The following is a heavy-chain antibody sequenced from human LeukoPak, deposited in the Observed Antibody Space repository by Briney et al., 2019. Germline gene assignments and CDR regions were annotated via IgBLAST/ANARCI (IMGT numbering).Heavy chain of an antibody. D-gene: IGHD3-3*01. J-gene: IGHJ3*02. Sequence: ASVKVFCKASGYTFTGYYMHWVRQAPGQGLEWMGWINPNSGGTNYAQKFQGRVTMTRDTSISTAYMELSRLRSDDTAVYYCARENGFWSGYPHGGDAFDIWGQGTMVTVSS. CDR1: GYTFTGYY. CDR3: ARENGFWSGYPHGGDAFDI. CDR2: INPNSGGT. V-gene: IGHV1-2*02.